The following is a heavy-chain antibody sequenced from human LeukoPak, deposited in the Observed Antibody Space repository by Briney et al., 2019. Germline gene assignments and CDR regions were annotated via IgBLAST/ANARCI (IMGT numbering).Heavy chain of an antibody. V-gene: IGHV4-59*01. CDR2: IYYSGST. CDR1: GGSISSYY. Sequence: SETLSLTCTISGGSISSYYWSWIRQPPGKGLEWIGYIYYSGSTNYNPSLKSRVTISVDTSKNQFSLKLTSVTAADTAVYYCARGVNSGYFDYCGQGTLVTVSS. J-gene: IGHJ4*02. CDR3: ARGVNSGYFDY. D-gene: IGHD1-26*01.